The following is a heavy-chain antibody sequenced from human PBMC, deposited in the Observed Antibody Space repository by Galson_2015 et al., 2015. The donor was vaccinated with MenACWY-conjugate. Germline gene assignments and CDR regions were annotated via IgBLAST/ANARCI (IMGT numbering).Heavy chain of an antibody. V-gene: IGHV3-33*08. CDR1: GFTFNSHG. Sequence: SLRLSCAASGFTFNSHGMHWVRQAPGKGLEWVAVIWYDGSNKYYADSVKGRFTISRDNSKNTVYLQMDSPRAEDTAMYYCAKRGAITASIWKDAFDIRGQGTMVTVSS. CDR2: IWYDGSNK. J-gene: IGHJ3*02. CDR3: AKRGAITASIWKDAFDI. D-gene: IGHD1-26*01.